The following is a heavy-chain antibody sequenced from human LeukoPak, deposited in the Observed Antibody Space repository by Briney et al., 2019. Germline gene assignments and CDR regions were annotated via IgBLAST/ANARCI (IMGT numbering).Heavy chain of an antibody. D-gene: IGHD4-17*01. CDR3: AKGGYGDYAYFDY. CDR2: ISGSGGST. J-gene: IGHJ4*02. CDR1: GFTFSSYS. V-gene: IGHV3-23*01. Sequence: TGGSLRLSCAASGFTFSSYSMNWVRQAPGKGLEWVSAISGSGGSTYYADSVKGRFTISRDNSKNTLYLQMNSLRAEDTAVYYCAKGGYGDYAYFDYWGQGTLVTVSS.